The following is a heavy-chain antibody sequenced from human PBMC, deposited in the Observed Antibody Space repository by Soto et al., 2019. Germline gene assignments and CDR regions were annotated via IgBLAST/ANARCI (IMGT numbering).Heavy chain of an antibody. CDR1: GGTFSSYA. Sequence: QVQLVQSGAEVKKPGSSVKVSCKASGGTFSSYAISWVRQAPGQGLEWMGGIIPIFGTANYAQKFQGRVTITADESTSTAYMELSSLRSEDTAVYYCARALHSPDLEWGSYGMDVWGQGTTDTVSS. D-gene: IGHD3-3*01. J-gene: IGHJ6*02. CDR3: ARALHSPDLEWGSYGMDV. V-gene: IGHV1-69*01. CDR2: IIPIFGTA.